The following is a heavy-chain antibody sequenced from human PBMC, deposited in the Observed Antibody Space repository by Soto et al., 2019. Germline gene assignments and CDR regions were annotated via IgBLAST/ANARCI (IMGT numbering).Heavy chain of an antibody. V-gene: IGHV4-31*03. CDR1: GGSIGSGGYY. J-gene: IGHJ3*01. Sequence: TLSLTCTVSGGSIGSGGYYWSWIRQDPGKGLEWLGYIYSNGNTYYNPSLKSRLVISSDTSQNLFSLRLSSVTAADTGMYFFARGLLTLPRAFGFRGPGTLV. CDR3: ARGLLTLPRAFGF. D-gene: IGHD3-16*01. CDR2: IYSNGNT.